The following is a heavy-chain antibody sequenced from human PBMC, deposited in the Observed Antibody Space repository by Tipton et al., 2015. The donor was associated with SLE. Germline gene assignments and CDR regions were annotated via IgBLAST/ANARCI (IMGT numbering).Heavy chain of an antibody. V-gene: IGHV3-23*01. J-gene: IGHJ4*02. Sequence: FTFSRDNSKNTLYLQMNSLRAEDTAVYFCAKGIAVAGRLDYWGQGTLVTVSS. CDR3: AKGIAVAGRLDY. D-gene: IGHD6-19*01.